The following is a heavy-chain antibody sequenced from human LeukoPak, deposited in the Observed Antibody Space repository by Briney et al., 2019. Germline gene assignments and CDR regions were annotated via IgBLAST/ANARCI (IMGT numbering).Heavy chain of an antibody. D-gene: IGHD3-9*01. J-gene: IGHJ4*02. V-gene: IGHV3-23*01. CDR1: GFIFSNSA. Sequence: PGGSLRLSCAAAGFIFSNSAMVWVRQAPGKGLEWVAGISAGGGSTYYADSVKGRFTISRDNSKNMLYLQLNSLRAEDTAVYYCAKGDPPTYYDILTGQDYWGQGTLVTVSS. CDR3: AKGDPPTYYDILTGQDY. CDR2: ISAGGGST.